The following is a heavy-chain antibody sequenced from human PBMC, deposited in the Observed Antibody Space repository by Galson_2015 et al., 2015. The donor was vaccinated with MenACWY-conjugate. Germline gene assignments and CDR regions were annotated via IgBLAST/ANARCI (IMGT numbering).Heavy chain of an antibody. Sequence: SLRLSCAASGFTFSNYGMNWVRQAPGKGLEWVSTIRSGGHNTFYADSVNGRFTISRDDSKNTLHLQMDSLRAEDTAVCYCAKPLSSGSYFDYWGQGSLVTVSS. J-gene: IGHJ4*02. V-gene: IGHV3-23*01. CDR1: GFTFSNYG. D-gene: IGHD3-22*01. CDR2: IRSGGHNT. CDR3: AKPLSSGSYFDY.